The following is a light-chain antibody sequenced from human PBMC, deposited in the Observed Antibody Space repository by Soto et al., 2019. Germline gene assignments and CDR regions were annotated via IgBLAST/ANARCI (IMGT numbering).Light chain of an antibody. V-gene: IGKV1-5*01. CDR3: QQLNSYPLT. CDR2: DSS. J-gene: IGKJ4*01. CDR1: QPISTW. Sequence: DIQMSQSPSTLSASVGDRVTITCRASQPISTWVAWYQQKPGKAPKLLISDSSSLERGVPSRISGSGSGTDFALTISSLQPEDFATYYCQQLNSYPLTFGGGTKVDIK.